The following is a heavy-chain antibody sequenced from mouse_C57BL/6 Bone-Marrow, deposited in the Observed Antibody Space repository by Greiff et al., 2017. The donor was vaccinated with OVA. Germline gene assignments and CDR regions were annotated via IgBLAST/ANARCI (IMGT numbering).Heavy chain of an antibody. V-gene: IGHV1-81*01. CDR3: ARVGNGAAFAY. Sequence: QVQLQQSGAELARPGASVTLSCKASGFTFTSYCLSWVQQRPGPGLAWIGEIYPRSGNTYYNEKFKGKATLTADKSSSTAYMELRSLTSEDSAVYFCARVGNGAAFAYWGQGTLVTVSA. CDR2: IYPRSGNT. CDR1: GFTFTSYC. D-gene: IGHD2-1*01. J-gene: IGHJ3*01.